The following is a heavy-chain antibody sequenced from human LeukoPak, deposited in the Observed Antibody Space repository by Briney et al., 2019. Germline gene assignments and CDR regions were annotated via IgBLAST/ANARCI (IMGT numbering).Heavy chain of an antibody. V-gene: IGHV4-61*05. CDR2: IYYSGST. J-gene: IGHJ6*03. Sequence: SETLSLTCTVSGGSISSSTYYWGWIRQPPGKGLEWIGYIYYSGSTNYNPSLKSRVTISVDTSKNQFSLKLSSVTAADTAVYYCARRPLAAGTRYYYMDVWGKGTTVTISS. D-gene: IGHD6-13*01. CDR3: ARRPLAAGTRYYYMDV. CDR1: GGSISSSTYY.